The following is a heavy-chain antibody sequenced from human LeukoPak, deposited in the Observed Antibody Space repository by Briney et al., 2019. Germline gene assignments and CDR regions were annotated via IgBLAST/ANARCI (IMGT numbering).Heavy chain of an antibody. CDR3: ARDLAGSGYDGEFDN. Sequence: GGSLRLSRAASGFTFSGHWMHWVRQAPGKGLVWVSGISSDGNSTNYADSVKGRFTISRDNAKNTLYLQMNSLSAEDTAVYYCARDLAGSGYDGEFDNWGQGTLVTVSS. CDR1: GFTFSGHW. V-gene: IGHV3-74*01. J-gene: IGHJ4*02. D-gene: IGHD5-12*01. CDR2: ISSDGNST.